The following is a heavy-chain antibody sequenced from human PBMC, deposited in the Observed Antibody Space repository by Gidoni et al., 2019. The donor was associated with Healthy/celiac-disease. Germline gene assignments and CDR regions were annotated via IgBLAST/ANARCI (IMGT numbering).Heavy chain of an antibody. Sequence: QVQLVQSGAEVTKPGASVKVSCKASGYTFTGYYMHWVRQAPGQGLEWMGWINPNSGGTNYAQKLQGRVTMTRDTSISTAYMELSRLRSDDTAVYYCAREASPKRGAGIDYWGQGTLVTVSS. V-gene: IGHV1-2*02. CDR1: GYTFTGYY. CDR2: INPNSGGT. J-gene: IGHJ4*02. CDR3: AREASPKRGAGIDY. D-gene: IGHD1-26*01.